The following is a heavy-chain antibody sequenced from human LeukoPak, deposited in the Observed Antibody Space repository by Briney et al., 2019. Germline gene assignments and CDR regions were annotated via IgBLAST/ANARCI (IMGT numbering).Heavy chain of an antibody. CDR1: GYTFTSYD. CDR3: ARVSSPIAAAAPPDY. V-gene: IGHV1-8*03. Sequence: ASVKVSCKASGYTFTSYDINWVRQATGQGLEWMRWMNPNSGNTGYAQKFQGRVTITRNTSISTAYMELSSLRSEDTAVYYCARVSSPIAAAAPPDYWGQGTLVTVSS. CDR2: MNPNSGNT. J-gene: IGHJ4*02. D-gene: IGHD6-13*01.